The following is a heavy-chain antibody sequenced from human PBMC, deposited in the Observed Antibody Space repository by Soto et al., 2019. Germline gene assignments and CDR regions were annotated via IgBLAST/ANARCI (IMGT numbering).Heavy chain of an antibody. CDR1: GYTFTNYG. CDR2: VSAYNRNT. Sequence: QVQLVQSGVEVKKPGASVKVSCQASGYTFTNYGITWLRRAPGQGLEWMGWVSAYNRNTNYAQRFQDRVTMTTDTSTRTAYMELRNPNSDDTAIYFCARERQYEPLLYWGQGTLVTVSS. CDR3: ARERQYEPLLY. D-gene: IGHD2-2*01. J-gene: IGHJ4*02. V-gene: IGHV1-18*01.